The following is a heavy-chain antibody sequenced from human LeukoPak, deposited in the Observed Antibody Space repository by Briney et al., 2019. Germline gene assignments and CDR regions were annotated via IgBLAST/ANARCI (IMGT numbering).Heavy chain of an antibody. V-gene: IGHV4-39*07. J-gene: IGHJ4*02. CDR3: ARGHTVTVDY. D-gene: IGHD4-17*01. Sequence: SETLSLTCTVSGGSISSSSYYWGWIRQPPGKGLEWIGSIYYSGSTYYNPSLKSRVTISVDTSKNQFSLKLSSVTAADTAVYYCARGHTVTVDYWGQGTLVTVSS. CDR1: GGSISSSSYY. CDR2: IYYSGST.